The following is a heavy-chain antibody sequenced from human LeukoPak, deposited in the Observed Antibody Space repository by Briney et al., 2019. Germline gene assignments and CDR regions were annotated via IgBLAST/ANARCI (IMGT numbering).Heavy chain of an antibody. CDR1: GGSLSGYH. J-gene: IGHJ3*02. D-gene: IGHD5-18*01. CDR3: ARKDTDPAMVTGAFDI. V-gene: IGHV4-34*01. Sequence: PSETLSLTCAVYGGSLSGYHWSWIRQPPGKGLEWIGEINHSGSTNYNPSLKSRVTISVDTSKNQFSLKLSSVTAADTAVFYCARKDTDPAMVTGAFDIWGQGTMVTVSS. CDR2: INHSGST.